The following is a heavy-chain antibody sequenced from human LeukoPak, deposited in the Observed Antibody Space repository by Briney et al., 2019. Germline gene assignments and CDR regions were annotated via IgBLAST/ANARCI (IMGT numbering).Heavy chain of an antibody. D-gene: IGHD3-22*01. CDR3: ARDLRYYYDSSGYYYLHY. J-gene: IGHJ4*02. V-gene: IGHV1-18*01. CDR2: ISAYNGNT. Sequence: ASVKVSCKASGYTFTSYGISWVRQAPGQGLERMGWISAYNGNTNYAQKLQGRVTMTTDTSTSTAYMELRSLRSDDTAVYYCARDLRYYYDSSGYYYLHYWGQGTLVTVSS. CDR1: GYTFTSYG.